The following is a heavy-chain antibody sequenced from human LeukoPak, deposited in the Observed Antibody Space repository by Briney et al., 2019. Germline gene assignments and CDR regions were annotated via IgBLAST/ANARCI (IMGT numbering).Heavy chain of an antibody. CDR2: IWHDGATK. CDR1: GFTFSNYG. Sequence: PGGSLRLSCAASGFTFSNYGIHWVRQAPGKGLDWVAMIWHDGATKFYADSVKGRFTISRDNSKDTLYLQMDSLRAEDTAVFYCARELLGEGPDAFDVWGQGTIVTVSS. D-gene: IGHD3-16*01. CDR3: ARELLGEGPDAFDV. V-gene: IGHV3-33*08. J-gene: IGHJ3*01.